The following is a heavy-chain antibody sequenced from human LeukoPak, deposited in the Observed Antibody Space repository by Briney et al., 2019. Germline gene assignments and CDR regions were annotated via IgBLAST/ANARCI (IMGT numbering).Heavy chain of an antibody. V-gene: IGHV3-7*01. CDR2: IKQDGTEK. D-gene: IGHD2-15*01. CDR3: ARHRSGGSQDDAFDI. Sequence: GGSLRLSCAASGFSFSTYWMSWVRQAPGKGLEWVANIKQDGTEKYYVDSVKGRFTISRDNAKNSLYLQMNSLRAEDTAVYYCARHRSGGSQDDAFDIWGQGTMVTVSS. J-gene: IGHJ3*02. CDR1: GFSFSTYW.